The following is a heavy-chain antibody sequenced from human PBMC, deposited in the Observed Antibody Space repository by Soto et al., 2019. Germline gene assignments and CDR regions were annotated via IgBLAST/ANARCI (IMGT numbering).Heavy chain of an antibody. J-gene: IGHJ4*02. CDR1: GDTISTGGYS. V-gene: IGHV4-30-2*01. D-gene: IGHD4-17*01. CDR2: TYHSGNP. Sequence: PSETLSLTCGVSGDTISTGGYSWAWIRQPPGKALEWIGHTYHSGNPYYNPSLKSRVIISVDRSKNQFSLKLSSVTAADTAVYYCARSEATVLDYWGQGTLVTVSS. CDR3: ARSEATVLDY.